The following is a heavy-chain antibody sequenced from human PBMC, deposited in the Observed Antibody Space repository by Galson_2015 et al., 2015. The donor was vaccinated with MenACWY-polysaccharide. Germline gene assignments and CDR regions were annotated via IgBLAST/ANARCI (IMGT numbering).Heavy chain of an antibody. V-gene: IGHV3-74*01. CDR1: GLTFRNNW. CDR3: VGPLGRGGTGAYGMDA. D-gene: IGHD3-10*01. J-gene: IGHJ6*02. Sequence: ALRLSCAASGLTFRNNWIHWVLKAPGKRLVWVSRLTSDASSTAYADSVKVRFTISRDNAKNTLYLQMNSLRVEDTAVDYRVGPLGRGGTGAYGMDAWGQGTTVTVSS. CDR2: LTSDASST.